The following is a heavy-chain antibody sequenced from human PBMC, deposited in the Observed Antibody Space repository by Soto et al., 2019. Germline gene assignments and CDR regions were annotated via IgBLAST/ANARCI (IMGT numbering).Heavy chain of an antibody. Sequence: SETLSLTCAAYGGSFSGYYWSWIRQPPGKGLEWIGEINHSGSTNYNPSLKSRVTISVDTSKNQFSLKLSSVTAADTAVYYCARGRYYYDSSGYYEFDYWGQGTLVTVSS. V-gene: IGHV4-34*01. CDR1: GGSFSGYY. D-gene: IGHD3-22*01. J-gene: IGHJ4*02. CDR3: ARGRYYYDSSGYYEFDY. CDR2: INHSGST.